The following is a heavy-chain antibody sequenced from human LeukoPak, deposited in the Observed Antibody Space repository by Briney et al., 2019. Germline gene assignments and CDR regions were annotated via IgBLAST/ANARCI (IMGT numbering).Heavy chain of an antibody. J-gene: IGHJ4*02. CDR1: GFTVSSNY. CDR2: IYRGDST. V-gene: IGHV3-53*01. D-gene: IGHD7-27*01. CDR3: ARDSPANWAQFDY. Sequence: GGSLRLSYAASGFTVSSNYMSWVRQAPGKGLEWVSIIYRGDSTYYADSVKGRFTISRDNSKNTLYLQMNSLRAEDTAVYYCARDSPANWAQFDYWGQGTLVTVSS.